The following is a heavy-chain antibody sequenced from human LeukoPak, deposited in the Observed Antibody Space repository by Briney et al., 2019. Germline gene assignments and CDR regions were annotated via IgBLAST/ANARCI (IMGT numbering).Heavy chain of an antibody. J-gene: IGHJ6*02. D-gene: IGHD1-1*01. CDR2: ASYDGINK. Sequence: GGSLSLSCAASGFTFSSSLMHWVPPAPGKGLEWVAVASYDGINKYYADFVKARFTISRDNSKNTVFLEMNSLRPEDTAVYYCARELEPRSPYFYYYGMDVWGQGTTVIVSS. CDR3: ARELEPRSPYFYYYGMDV. CDR1: GFTFSSSL. V-gene: IGHV3-30-3*01.